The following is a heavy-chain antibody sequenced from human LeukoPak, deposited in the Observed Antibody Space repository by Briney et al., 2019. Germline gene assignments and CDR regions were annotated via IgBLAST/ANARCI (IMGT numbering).Heavy chain of an antibody. CDR2: ISGSGGST. Sequence: PGGALSLSCAASGFTFSSYAMSWVRQAPGKGLGWVSAISGSGGSTYYADSVKGRFTISRDNSKNTLYLQMNSLRAEDTAVYYCAKVPYLTYDSSGYRVLLSGYYFDYWGQGTLVTVSS. CDR3: AKVPYLTYDSSGYRVLLSGYYFDY. CDR1: GFTFSSYA. D-gene: IGHD3-22*01. V-gene: IGHV3-23*01. J-gene: IGHJ4*02.